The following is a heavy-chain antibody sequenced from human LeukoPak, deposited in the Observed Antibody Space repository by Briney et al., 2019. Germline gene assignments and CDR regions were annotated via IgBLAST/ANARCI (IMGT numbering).Heavy chain of an antibody. J-gene: IGHJ4*02. CDR3: ARENGHIYGYAFLDQ. CDR1: GLTFSGYW. V-gene: IGHV3-74*01. Sequence: SGGSLRLSCVGSGLTFSGYWMHWVRQIPGKGLAWLSRISGDGNTTTYADSVKGRFTISRDSSKNTLYLQMNSLRAEDTAFYFCARENGHIYGYAFLDQWGQGTLVTVSS. CDR2: ISGDGNTT. D-gene: IGHD5-18*01.